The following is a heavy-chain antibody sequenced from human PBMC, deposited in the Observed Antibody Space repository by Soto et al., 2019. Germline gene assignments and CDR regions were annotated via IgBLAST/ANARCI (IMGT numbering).Heavy chain of an antibody. V-gene: IGHV3-23*01. CDR3: ARDDYGDYDY. J-gene: IGHJ4*02. CDR2: ISGSGGIT. CDR1: GFTFGDYI. Sequence: GSLRLSCAASGFTFGDYIMRWVRQAPGKGLEWVSGISGSGGITYYADSVKGRFTISRDNSKNTLYLQLNSLRAEDTAVYYCARDDYGDYDYWGQGTLVTVSS. D-gene: IGHD4-17*01.